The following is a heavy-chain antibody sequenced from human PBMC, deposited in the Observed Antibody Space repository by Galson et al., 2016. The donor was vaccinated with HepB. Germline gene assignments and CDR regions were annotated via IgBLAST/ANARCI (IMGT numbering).Heavy chain of an antibody. CDR2: IYYRGTT. V-gene: IGHV4-31*03. CDR1: GASINSGGSY. Sequence: LSLTCTVSGASINSGGSYWSWIRQHPGKGLEWIGYIYYRGTTYYNPSLKSRVTVSLDTSKRQFFLKLTSLTAADTAIYYCAREMVTGTTNWFDPWGQGTLVTVSS. J-gene: IGHJ5*02. D-gene: IGHD1-14*01. CDR3: AREMVTGTTNWFDP.